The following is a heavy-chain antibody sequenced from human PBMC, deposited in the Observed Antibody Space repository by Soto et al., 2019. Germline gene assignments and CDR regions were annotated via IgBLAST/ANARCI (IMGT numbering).Heavy chain of an antibody. CDR2: ISYDGSNK. V-gene: IGHV3-30-3*01. Sequence: ESGGGVVQPGRSLRLSCAASGFTFSSYAMHWVRQAPGKGLEWVAAISYDGSNKYYADSVKGRFTISRDNSKNTLYLQMNSLRAEDTAVYYCARDHRIAAAGTNYYYGMDVWGQGTTVTVSS. CDR1: GFTFSSYA. J-gene: IGHJ6*02. CDR3: ARDHRIAAAGTNYYYGMDV. D-gene: IGHD6-13*01.